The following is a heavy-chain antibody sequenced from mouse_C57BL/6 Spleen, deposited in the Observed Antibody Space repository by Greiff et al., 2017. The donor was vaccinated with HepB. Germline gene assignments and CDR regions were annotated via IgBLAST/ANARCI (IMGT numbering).Heavy chain of an antibody. Sequence: EVKLMESGAELVRPGSSVKMSCKTSGYTFTSYGINWVKQRPGQGLEWIGYIYIGNGYTEYNEKFKGKATLTSDTSSSTAYMQLSSLTSEDSAIYFCASNYYSSSPHWYFDVWGTGTTVTVSS. CDR2: IYIGNGYT. CDR1: GYTFTSYG. J-gene: IGHJ1*03. D-gene: IGHD1-1*01. V-gene: IGHV1-58*01. CDR3: ASNYYSSSPHWYFDV.